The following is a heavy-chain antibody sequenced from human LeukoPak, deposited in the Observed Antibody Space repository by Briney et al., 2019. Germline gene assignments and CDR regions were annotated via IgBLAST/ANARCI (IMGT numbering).Heavy chain of an antibody. J-gene: IGHJ4*02. CDR2: IYYSGST. CDR3: ARDHGDSSGWYVVY. D-gene: IGHD6-19*01. V-gene: IGHV4-39*02. CDR1: GGSISSSSYY. Sequence: SETLSLTCTVSGGSISSSSYYWGWIRQPPGKGLEWIGSIYYSGSTYYNPSLKSRVTISVDTSKNQFSLKLSSVTAADTAVYYCARDHGDSSGWYVVYWGQGTLVTVSS.